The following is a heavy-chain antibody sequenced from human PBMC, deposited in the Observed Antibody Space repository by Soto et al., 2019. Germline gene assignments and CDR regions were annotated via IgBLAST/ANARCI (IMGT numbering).Heavy chain of an antibody. CDR3: ARAADWYTYGYGHFDY. D-gene: IGHD5-18*01. CDR2: IYYSGIS. CDR1: GASISSNY. J-gene: IGHJ4*02. V-gene: IGHV4-59*01. Sequence: QVQLQESGPGLVKPSETLSLTCSVSGASISSNYWNWIRQPPGKGLEWIGYIYYSGISTYNPSLKSRVTISXXTXKXXFSLKLSSVSAADTAVYYCARAADWYTYGYGHFDYWGQGTLVTVSS.